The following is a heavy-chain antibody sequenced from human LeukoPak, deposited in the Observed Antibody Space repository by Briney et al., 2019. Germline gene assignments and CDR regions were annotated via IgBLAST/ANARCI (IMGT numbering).Heavy chain of an antibody. CDR1: GGSISSGSYY. V-gene: IGHV4-61*02. Sequence: PSETLSLTCTVSGGSISSGSYYWSWIRQPAGKGLEWIGRIYTSGSTNYNPSLKSRVTISVDTSKNQFTLKLSSVTAADTAVYYCAREGCSSTSCYFINLTGTIDYWGQGTLVTVSS. CDR2: IYTSGST. D-gene: IGHD2-2*01. J-gene: IGHJ4*02. CDR3: AREGCSSTSCYFINLTGTIDY.